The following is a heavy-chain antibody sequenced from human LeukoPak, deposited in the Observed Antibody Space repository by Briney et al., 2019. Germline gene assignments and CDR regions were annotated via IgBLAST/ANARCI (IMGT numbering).Heavy chain of an antibody. D-gene: IGHD2-2*01. CDR2: IYYSGST. CDR3: ATGRVGTSSAFDP. Sequence: GSLRLSCAGSGFTFSAFAMSWIRQPPGKGLEWIGSIYYSGSTYYNPSLKSRVTISVDTSKNQFSLKLSSVTAADTAVYYCATGRVGTSSAFDPWGQGTLVTVSS. CDR1: GFTFSAFA. V-gene: IGHV4-39*01. J-gene: IGHJ5*02.